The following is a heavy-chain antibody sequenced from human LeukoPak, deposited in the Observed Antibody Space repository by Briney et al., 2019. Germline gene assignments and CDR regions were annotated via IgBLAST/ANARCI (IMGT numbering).Heavy chain of an antibody. V-gene: IGHV3-15*01. Sequence: AGGSLRLSCAASGFTFSNAWMSWVRQAPGKGLEWVGRIKSKTDGGTQDYPAPVTSRFTISRDDSKNTLYLQMNSLKTEDTAVYYCTTHLGYCSGGSCYSGGQGTLVTVSS. CDR1: GFTFSNAW. CDR3: TTHLGYCSGGSCYS. CDR2: IKSKTDGGTQ. D-gene: IGHD2-15*01. J-gene: IGHJ4*02.